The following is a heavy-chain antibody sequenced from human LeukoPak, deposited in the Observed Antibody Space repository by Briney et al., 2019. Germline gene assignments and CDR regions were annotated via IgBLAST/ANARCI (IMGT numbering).Heavy chain of an antibody. D-gene: IGHD1-1*01. Sequence: PSETLSLTCTVSGGSISSGSYYWAWIRQSPGKGLEWIGSIFYTGPTFYNPSLKSRVTISVDTSKNQFSLKLSSVTAADTAVYYCARQRGLEGFDYWGQGTLVTVSS. V-gene: IGHV4-39*01. CDR3: ARQRGLEGFDY. J-gene: IGHJ4*02. CDR1: GGSISSGSYY. CDR2: IFYTGPT.